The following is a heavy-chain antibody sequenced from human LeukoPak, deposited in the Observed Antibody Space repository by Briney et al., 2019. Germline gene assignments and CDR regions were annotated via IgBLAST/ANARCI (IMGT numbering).Heavy chain of an antibody. CDR1: GFTFSSYA. J-gene: IGHJ4*02. Sequence: GGSLRLSCAASGFTFSSYAMSWVRQAPGGGLEWVSGIPGSGVDTFYADSVKGRFPISRDNSKNTLFLQMNSLRAEDTAVYYCAKEVGMYGTPTLDFWGQGTVVTVSS. CDR3: AKEVGMYGTPTLDF. D-gene: IGHD1/OR15-1a*01. V-gene: IGHV3-23*01. CDR2: IPGSGVDT.